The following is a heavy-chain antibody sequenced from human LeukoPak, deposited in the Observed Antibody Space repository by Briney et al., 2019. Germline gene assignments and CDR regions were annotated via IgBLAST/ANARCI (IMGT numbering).Heavy chain of an antibody. CDR2: IKCDGSEK. V-gene: IGHV3-52*01. Sequence: GGSLRLSCAASGFTFSSSWMHWVCQAPEKGLEWVADIKCDGSEKYYVDSVKGRLTISRDNAKNSLYLQVNSLRDEDTAVYYCARDLAWDSSGVGDYWGQGTLVTVSS. J-gene: IGHJ4*02. D-gene: IGHD6-19*01. CDR1: GFTFSSSW. CDR3: ARDLAWDSSGVGDY.